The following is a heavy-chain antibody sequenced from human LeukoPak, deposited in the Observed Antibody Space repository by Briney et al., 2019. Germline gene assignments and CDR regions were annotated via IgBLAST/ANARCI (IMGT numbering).Heavy chain of an antibody. J-gene: IGHJ5*02. V-gene: IGHV3-7*01. CDR1: GFTFCIYS. D-gene: IGHD3-22*01. CDR3: ASFLSSGYYQMWYDP. CDR2: INQYGHDK. Sequence: GGSLRLSCAASGFTFCIYSMNCVRQAPRKGREWVAKINQYGHDKYYVDFVKGRFTISRDNAKNSLYLQMNSLRDEDTAVYYCASFLSSGYYQMWYDPWGQGTLVTVSS.